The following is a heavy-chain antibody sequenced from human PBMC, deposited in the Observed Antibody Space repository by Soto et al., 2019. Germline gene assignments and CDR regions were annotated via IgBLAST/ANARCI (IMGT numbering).Heavy chain of an antibody. V-gene: IGHV3-74*01. CDR2: IDHDGPT. CDR1: GFTFSNYW. J-gene: IGHJ4*02. CDR3: VRDRHGDY. Sequence: EVQLVESGGGLVQPGGSLRLSCAGSGFTFSNYWMHWVRQAPGKGLEWGSRIDHDGPTAYADSVRRRFTISRDNAENTLYLQMNRLRPEVTAVYYCVRDRHGDYWGQGTRFTVSS.